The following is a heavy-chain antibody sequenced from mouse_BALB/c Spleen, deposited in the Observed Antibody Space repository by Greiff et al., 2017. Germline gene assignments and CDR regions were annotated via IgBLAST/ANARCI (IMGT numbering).Heavy chain of an antibody. Sequence: EVKLQESGGGLVQPGGSRKLSCAASGFTFSSFGMHWVRQAPEKGLEWVAYISSGSSTIYYADTVKGRFTISRDNPKNTLFLQMTSLRSEDTAMYYCARSSEYGNYGAMDYWGQGTSVTVSS. V-gene: IGHV5-17*02. D-gene: IGHD2-10*02. J-gene: IGHJ4*01. CDR3: ARSSEYGNYGAMDY. CDR2: ISSGSSTI. CDR1: GFTFSSFG.